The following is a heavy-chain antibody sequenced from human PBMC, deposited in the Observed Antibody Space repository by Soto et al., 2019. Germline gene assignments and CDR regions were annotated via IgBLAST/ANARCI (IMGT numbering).Heavy chain of an antibody. CDR3: ATRDCTNNVCHFP. D-gene: IGHD2-8*01. CDR1: GGSISTNDW. Sequence: SETLSLTCAVSGGSISTNDWWTWVRQPPGKGLEWIGEIHHTGSTTNYSPSLKSRVNVSIDKSENQFSLRLTSVTAADTAVYYCATRDCTNNVCHFPWGQGTMVTVSS. V-gene: IGHV4-4*02. J-gene: IGHJ5*02. CDR2: IHHTGSTT.